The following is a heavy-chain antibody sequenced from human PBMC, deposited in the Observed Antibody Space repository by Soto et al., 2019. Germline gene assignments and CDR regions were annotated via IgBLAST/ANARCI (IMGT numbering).Heavy chain of an antibody. D-gene: IGHD2-8*02. J-gene: IGHJ4*02. V-gene: IGHV4-34*01. CDR3: ARDKITGLVDY. CDR1: GGSFSGYY. CDR2: INHSGST. Sequence: QVQLQQWGAGLLKPSETLSLTCAVYGGSFSGYYWTWIRQPPGTGLEWIGEINHSGSTNYNPSLKNRVTIAVDTSKNQFSPKLTSVTAAGTAVYYCARDKITGLVDYWGQGTLVTVSS.